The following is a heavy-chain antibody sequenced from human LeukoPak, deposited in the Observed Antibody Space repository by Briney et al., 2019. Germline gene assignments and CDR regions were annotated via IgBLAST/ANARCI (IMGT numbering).Heavy chain of an antibody. D-gene: IGHD6-19*01. CDR3: ARDGGSSGCFDY. Sequence: SETLSLTCTVSGGSISSSSYYWGWIRQPPGKGLEWIGSIYYSGSTYYNPSLKSRVTISVDTSKNQFSLKLSSVTAADTAVYYCARDGGSSGCFDYWGQGTLVTVSS. J-gene: IGHJ4*02. V-gene: IGHV4-39*07. CDR2: IYYSGST. CDR1: GGSISSSSYY.